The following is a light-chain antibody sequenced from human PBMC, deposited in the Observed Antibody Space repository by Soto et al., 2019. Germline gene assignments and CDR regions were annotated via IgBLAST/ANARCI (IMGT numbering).Light chain of an antibody. Sequence: EIVMTQSPATLSVSPGERATLSCRASQTVSTNLAWYQQKPGQAPRLLIYGASTRVTGTPARFSGSGSGTEFTLTISSLQSEDFEVYYCQQYNNWPRTFGQGTKVDIK. J-gene: IGKJ1*01. CDR3: QQYNNWPRT. CDR2: GAS. V-gene: IGKV3-15*01. CDR1: QTVSTN.